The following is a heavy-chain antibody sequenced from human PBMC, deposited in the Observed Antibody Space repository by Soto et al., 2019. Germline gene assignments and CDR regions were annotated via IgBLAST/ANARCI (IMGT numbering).Heavy chain of an antibody. V-gene: IGHV3-7*01. Sequence: EVQLVESGGGLVQPGGSLRLSCAGSGFTFSSYWMSWVRQTPDKGLEWVAKIKQDGSAKSYVDSVKGRFTISRDNARNSLSLQMDSLRAEDTAVSYCVRAPRADTGYEYYFDYWGQGTLVTVSS. CDR3: VRAPRADTGYEYYFDY. CDR1: GFTFSSYW. D-gene: IGHD5-12*01. J-gene: IGHJ4*02. CDR2: IKQDGSAK.